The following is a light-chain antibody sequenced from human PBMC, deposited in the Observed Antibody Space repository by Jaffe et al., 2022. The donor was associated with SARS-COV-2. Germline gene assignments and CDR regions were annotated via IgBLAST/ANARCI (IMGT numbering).Light chain of an antibody. J-gene: IGKJ2*01. CDR2: GAS. CDR3: QHYGSSPYT. V-gene: IGKV3-20*01. Sequence: EIVLTQSPGTLSLSPGERATLSCRASQSVSSSYLGWYQQKPGQAPRLLIYGASSRATGIPDRFSGSGSGTDFTLTISRLEPEDFAVYYCQHYGSSPYTFGQGTKLEFK. CDR1: QSVSSSY.